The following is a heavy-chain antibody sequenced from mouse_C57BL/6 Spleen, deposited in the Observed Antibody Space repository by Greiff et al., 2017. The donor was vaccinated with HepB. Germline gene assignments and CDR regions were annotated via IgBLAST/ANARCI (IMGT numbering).Heavy chain of an antibody. J-gene: IGHJ2*01. CDR1: GYSFTGYY. CDR2: INPSTGGT. D-gene: IGHD2-1*01. CDR3: ARYYYGNRFDY. V-gene: IGHV1-42*01. Sequence: EVKLMESGPELVKPGASVKISCKASGYSFTGYYMNWVKQSPEKSLEWIGEINPSTGGTTYNQKFKAKATLTVDKSSSTAYMQLKSLTSEDSAVYYCARYYYGNRFDYWGQGTTLTVSS.